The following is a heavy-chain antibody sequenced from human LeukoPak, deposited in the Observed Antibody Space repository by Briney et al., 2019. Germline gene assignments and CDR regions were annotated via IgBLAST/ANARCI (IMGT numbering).Heavy chain of an antibody. J-gene: IGHJ5*02. CDR2: ISGSGGIT. CDR3: AKGRWTSPKGNWFDP. Sequence: GGSLRLSCAASGFTFSSYAMSWVRQAPGKGLEWVSAISGSGGITHYADSVKGRFTISRDNSKNTLYLQMNSLRAEDTAVYYCAKGRWTSPKGNWFDPWGQGTLVTVSS. D-gene: IGHD2-2*01. CDR1: GFTFSSYA. V-gene: IGHV3-23*01.